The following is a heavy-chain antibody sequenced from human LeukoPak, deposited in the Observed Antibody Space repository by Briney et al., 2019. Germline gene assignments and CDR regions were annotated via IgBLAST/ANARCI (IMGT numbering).Heavy chain of an antibody. J-gene: IGHJ5*02. D-gene: IGHD6-19*01. Sequence: ASVKVSCKASGYTFTSYAMNWVRQAPGQGLEWMGWINTNTGNPTYAQGLTGRFVFSLDTSVSTAYLQISSLKAEDTAVYYCAKSGSGWYYNWFDPWGQGTLVTVSS. CDR3: AKSGSGWYYNWFDP. CDR1: GYTFTSYA. CDR2: INTNTGNP. V-gene: IGHV7-4-1*02.